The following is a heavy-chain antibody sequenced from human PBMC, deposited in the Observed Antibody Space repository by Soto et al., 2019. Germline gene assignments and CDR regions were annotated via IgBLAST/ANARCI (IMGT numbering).Heavy chain of an antibody. CDR1: GGTFSSYT. J-gene: IGHJ4*02. V-gene: IGHV1-69*02. Sequence: QVQLVQSGAEVKKPGSSVKVSCKASGGTFSSYTIGWVRQAPGQGLEWMGRIIPILGIANYAQKFQGRVTITADKSTSTAYMELSSLRSEDTAVYYCASGYGDYPFFDYWGQGTLVTVSS. CDR3: ASGYGDYPFFDY. CDR2: IIPILGIA. D-gene: IGHD4-17*01.